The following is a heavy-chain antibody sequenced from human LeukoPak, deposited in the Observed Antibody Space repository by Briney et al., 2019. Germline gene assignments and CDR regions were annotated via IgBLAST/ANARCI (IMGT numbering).Heavy chain of an antibody. J-gene: IGHJ6*03. V-gene: IGHV4-59*01. CDR3: ARDGDEHRYYYYMDV. CDR1: GGSTSNYY. D-gene: IGHD4-17*01. CDR2: IYYSGST. Sequence: SETLSLTCTVSGGSTSNYYWNWIRQPPGKGLEWIGYIYYSGSTNYNPSLKSRVTISVDTSKNQFSLKLSSVTAADTAVYYSARDGDEHRYYYYMDVWGKGTTVTVSS.